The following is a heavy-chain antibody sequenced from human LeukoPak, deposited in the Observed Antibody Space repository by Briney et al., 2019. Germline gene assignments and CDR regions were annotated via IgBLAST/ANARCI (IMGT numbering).Heavy chain of an antibody. CDR3: ARPVTPTGTTGFWFDY. CDR2: INPNSGGT. J-gene: IGHJ4*02. CDR1: GYTFTGYY. D-gene: IGHD1-7*01. Sequence: ASVKVSCKASGYTFTGYYMHWVRQAPGQGLEWMGWINPNSGGTNYAQKFQGRVTMTRDTSISTAYMELSRLRSDDTAVYYRARPVTPTGTTGFWFDYWGQGTLVTVSS. V-gene: IGHV1-2*02.